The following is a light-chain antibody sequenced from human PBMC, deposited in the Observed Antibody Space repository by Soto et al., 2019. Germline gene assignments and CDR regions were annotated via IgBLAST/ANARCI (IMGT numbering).Light chain of an antibody. V-gene: IGKV1-5*01. CDR1: QNINTW. CDR2: DAS. J-gene: IGKJ1*01. CDR3: QQDETLPRT. Sequence: DIPWTQSPSTLSASVEDSVTITCRASQNINTWLAWYQQKPGKAPKLLIYDASTLESGVPSRFSGSGSGIAFTLTISSLQQNDLATYYCQQDETLPRTFGQATTVEIK.